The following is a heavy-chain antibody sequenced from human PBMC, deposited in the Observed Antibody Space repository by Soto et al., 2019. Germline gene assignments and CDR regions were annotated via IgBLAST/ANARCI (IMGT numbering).Heavy chain of an antibody. V-gene: IGHV2-5*02. Sequence: SVPKLVNPTQTLTLTCTFSGFSLSSTGVSVGWIRQSPGKALEWLALIYWDDDKRYNPSLKHRLTINKDTSKNQVVLTMTNLEPVHTATWYGTQSSRYAAFKFCGQGTLVTV. CDR1: GFSLSSTGVS. J-gene: IGHJ3*01. D-gene: IGHD3-9*01. CDR3: TQSSRYAAFKF. CDR2: IYWDDDK.